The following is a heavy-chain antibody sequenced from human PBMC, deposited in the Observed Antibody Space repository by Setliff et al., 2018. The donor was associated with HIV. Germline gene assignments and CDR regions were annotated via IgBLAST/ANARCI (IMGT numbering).Heavy chain of an antibody. J-gene: IGHJ3*02. CDR3: ARPRGRSGWYHDAFDI. CDR1: GGSFSGYY. CDR2: INHSGST. V-gene: IGHV4-34*01. Sequence: SETLSLTSAVDGGSFSGYYWSWISQPPGKGLEWRGEINHSGSTNYNPSLKSRVTISVDTSKNQFTLKLSSVTAADTAVYYCARPRGRSGWYHDAFDIWGQGTMVTVSS. D-gene: IGHD6-19*01.